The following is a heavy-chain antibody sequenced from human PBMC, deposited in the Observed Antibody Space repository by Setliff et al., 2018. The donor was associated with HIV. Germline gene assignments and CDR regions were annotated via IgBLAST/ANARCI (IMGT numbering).Heavy chain of an antibody. CDR2: INSYNDNT. J-gene: IGHJ4*02. CDR3: ARAGAVMTAHFDF. D-gene: IGHD2-21*02. CDR1: GYTFTTYG. V-gene: IGHV1-18*04. Sequence: ASVKVSCKASGYTFTTYGVNWVRQAPGQGLEWMGWINSYNDNTNYAQKYQGRVTLTTDTSTNTAYMELRRLISDDTAVYYCARAGAVMTAHFDFWGQGTLVTVSS.